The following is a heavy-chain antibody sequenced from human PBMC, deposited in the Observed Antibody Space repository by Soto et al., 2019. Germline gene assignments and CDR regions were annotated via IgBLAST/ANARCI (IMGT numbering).Heavy chain of an antibody. V-gene: IGHV1-8*01. Sequence: QVQLVQSGAEVKKPGASVKVSCKASGYTFTSYDINWVRQATGQGLEWMGWMNPNSGNTGYAQKFQGRVTMTRNTSISTAYMELSSLRSEDTAMYYCARGINYYGSGDDAFDIWGQGTRVTVSS. CDR2: MNPNSGNT. CDR3: ARGINYYGSGDDAFDI. D-gene: IGHD3-10*01. J-gene: IGHJ3*02. CDR1: GYTFTSYD.